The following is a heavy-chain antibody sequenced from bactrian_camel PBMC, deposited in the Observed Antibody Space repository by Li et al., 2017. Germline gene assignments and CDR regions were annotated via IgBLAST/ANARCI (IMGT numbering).Heavy chain of an antibody. D-gene: IGHD3*01. Sequence: VQLVESGGGSVQAEGSLRLSCAASGFTFSSYVMNWVRQAPGKGLEWVAVINSAGGSTYYADTVKGRFTISRDNARNTVYLQMNSLKSEDTAVYYCVRDFGITGYWFGYWGQGTQVTVS. V-gene: IGHV3S40*01. CDR1: GFTFSSYV. J-gene: IGHJ4*01. CDR2: INSAGGST. CDR3: VRDFGITGYWFGY.